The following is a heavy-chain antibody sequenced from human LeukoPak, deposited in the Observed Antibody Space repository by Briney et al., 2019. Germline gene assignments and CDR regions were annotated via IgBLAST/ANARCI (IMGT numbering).Heavy chain of an antibody. D-gene: IGHD3-10*01. CDR3: ARLLWFGDFSWQNAVYYFDY. V-gene: IGHV4-34*01. Sequence: SETLSLTCAVYGGSFSGYYWSWIRQPPGKGLEWIGEINHSGSTNYNPSLKSRVTISVDTSKNQFSLKLSSVTAADTAVYYGARLLWFGDFSWQNAVYYFDYWGQGTLVTVSS. J-gene: IGHJ4*02. CDR2: INHSGST. CDR1: GGSFSGYY.